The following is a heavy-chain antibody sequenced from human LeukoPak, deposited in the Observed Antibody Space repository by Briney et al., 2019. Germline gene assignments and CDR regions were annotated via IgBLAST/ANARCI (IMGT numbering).Heavy chain of an antibody. D-gene: IGHD5-24*01. J-gene: IGHJ4*02. CDR3: SRVMVMATIVDY. CDR2: IRRKADGGTT. Sequence: PGGSLRLSCTPSGFIFGDYHLSWFRQAPGKGLEWLGFIRRKADGGTTEHAASVKGRFFISGDDSKSIAYLQMNSLKIEDTGVYYCSRVMVMATIVDYGGQGTLVTVSS. V-gene: IGHV3-49*03. CDR1: GFIFGDYH.